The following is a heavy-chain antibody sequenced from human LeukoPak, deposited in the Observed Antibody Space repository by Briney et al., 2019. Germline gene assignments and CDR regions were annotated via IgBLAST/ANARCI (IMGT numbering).Heavy chain of an antibody. CDR1: GGSIISSNYY. V-gene: IGHV4-39*07. CDR2: MYYSGST. CDR3: ARQDIVVVVAATPFGY. J-gene: IGHJ4*02. Sequence: SETLSLTCTVSGGSIISSNYYWGWIRQPPGKGLEWIGSMYYSGSTHYNPSLKSRVTISVDMSKNQFSLRLSSVTAADTAVYYCARQDIVVVVAATPFGYWGQGTLVTVSS. D-gene: IGHD2-15*01.